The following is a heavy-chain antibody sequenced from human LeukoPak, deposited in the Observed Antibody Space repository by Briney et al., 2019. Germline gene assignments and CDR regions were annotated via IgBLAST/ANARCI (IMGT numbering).Heavy chain of an antibody. D-gene: IGHD1-1*01. CDR1: GYTFTTYY. CDR3: ARNVGSGLDY. J-gene: IGHJ4*02. V-gene: IGHV1-46*01. Sequence: ASVKVSCKAAGYTFTTYYLHWVRQAPGQGLEWMGFINPSGGSTSYAQKFQGRVSMTRDTSTSTVYMELSSLGSEDTAVYYCARNVGSGLDYWGQGALVSVSS. CDR2: INPSGGST.